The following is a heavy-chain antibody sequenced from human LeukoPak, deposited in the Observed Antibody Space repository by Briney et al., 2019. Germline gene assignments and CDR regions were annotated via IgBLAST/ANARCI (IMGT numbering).Heavy chain of an antibody. J-gene: IGHJ4*02. V-gene: IGHV3-9*03. D-gene: IGHD1-26*01. CDR1: GFTFDDYA. CDR3: AKDASGSYGHFDY. Sequence: GGSLRLSCAASGFTFDDYAMHWVRQAPGKGLEWVSGISWNSGSIGYADSEKGRFTISRDNAKNSLYLQMNSLRAEDMALYYCAKDASGSYGHFDYWGQGALVTVSS. CDR2: ISWNSGSI.